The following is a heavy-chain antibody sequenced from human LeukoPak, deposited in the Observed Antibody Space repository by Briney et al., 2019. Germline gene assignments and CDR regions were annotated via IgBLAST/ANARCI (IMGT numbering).Heavy chain of an antibody. CDR2: ISGSGGST. J-gene: IGHJ6*02. Sequence: PGGSLRLSCAASGFTFSSYSMNWVRQAPGKGLEWVSAISGSGGSTYYADSVKGRFTISRDNSKNTLYLQMNSLRAEDTAVYYCATNSADCSSTSCYTAYYGMDVWGQGTTVTVSS. D-gene: IGHD2-2*02. CDR3: ATNSADCSSTSCYTAYYGMDV. CDR1: GFTFSSYS. V-gene: IGHV3-23*01.